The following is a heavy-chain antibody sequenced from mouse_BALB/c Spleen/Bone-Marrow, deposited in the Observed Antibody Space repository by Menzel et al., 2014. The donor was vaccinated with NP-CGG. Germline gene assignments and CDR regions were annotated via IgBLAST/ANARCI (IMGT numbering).Heavy chain of an antibody. CDR1: GFNIKDTY. V-gene: IGHV14-3*02. J-gene: IGHJ2*01. CDR3: ASYVYGYYFDY. CDR2: IDPANGNT. Sequence: VQLQQSGAELVKPGASVKLSCTASGFNIKDTYMHWVKQRPEQGLEWIGRIDPANGNTKYDPKFQGKATITADTSSNTHYLQLSSLTSEDTAVYYGASYVYGYYFDYWGQGTTLTVSS. D-gene: IGHD2-2*01.